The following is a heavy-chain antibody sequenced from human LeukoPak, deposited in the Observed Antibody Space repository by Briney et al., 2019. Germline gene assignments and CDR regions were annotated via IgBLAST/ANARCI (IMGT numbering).Heavy chain of an antibody. CDR2: ISGSGTSA. D-gene: IGHD2-21*01. CDR3: AKGSGASAYFYLDV. J-gene: IGHJ6*03. Sequence: GGSLRLSCAASGFTFSSYAMTWVRQAPGEGLQWVSGISGSGTSAYYADSVRGRFTISRDNSKNTLYLQMNSLRAEDTAVYYCAKGSGASAYFYLDVWGKGTTVTVSS. CDR1: GFTFSSYA. V-gene: IGHV3-23*01.